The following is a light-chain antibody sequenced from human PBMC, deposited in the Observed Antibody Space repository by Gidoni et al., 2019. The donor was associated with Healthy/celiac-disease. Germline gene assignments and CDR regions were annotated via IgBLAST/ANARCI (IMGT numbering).Light chain of an antibody. CDR3: QQYGIAHIT. CDR1: QRVSSSY. CDR2: GAS. V-gene: IGKV3-20*01. Sequence: IVLTQSPGTLSLSPGDRATLSGRASQRVSSSYLAWDPQKPGQAPRHLIHGASSRATGIPDRFSGSGSGTDFTLTISCVDPEGSAVDYGQQYGIAHITVGQGIRLEI. J-gene: IGKJ5*01.